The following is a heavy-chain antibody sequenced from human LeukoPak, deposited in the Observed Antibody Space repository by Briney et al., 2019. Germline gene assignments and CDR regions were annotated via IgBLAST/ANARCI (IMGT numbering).Heavy chain of an antibody. D-gene: IGHD3-22*01. CDR2: IYYSGST. CDR1: GGSISSYY. Sequence: PSETLSPTCTVSGGSISSYYWNWIRQPPGKGLEWIGYIYYSGSTNYNPSLKSRVTISVDTSKNQFSLKLSSVTAADTAVYYCARDMIRRSEYYYDSISRQSPIYYMDVWGKGTTVTISS. J-gene: IGHJ6*03. CDR3: ARDMIRRSEYYYDSISRQSPIYYMDV. V-gene: IGHV4-59*01.